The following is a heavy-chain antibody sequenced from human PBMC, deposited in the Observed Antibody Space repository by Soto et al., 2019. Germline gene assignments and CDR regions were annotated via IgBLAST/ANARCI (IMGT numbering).Heavy chain of an antibody. CDR1: GGSISSSSYH. V-gene: IGHV4-39*01. CDR2: IDYSGTT. D-gene: IGHD6-13*01. J-gene: IGHJ5*01. Sequence: SETLSLTCTVSGGSISSSSYHWGWIRQPPGKGLEWIGSIDYSGTTFYNASLNSRVTISADTSKNQFSLKLSSVTAADTALYYCARRTNTAGGWLDSCGQGALVTVCS. CDR3: ARRTNTAGGWLDS.